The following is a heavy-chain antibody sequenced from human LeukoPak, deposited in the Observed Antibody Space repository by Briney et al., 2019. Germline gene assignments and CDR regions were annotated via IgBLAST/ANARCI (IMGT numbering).Heavy chain of an antibody. Sequence: PSETLSLTCAVSAYSISSGYYWGWIRQPPGKGLEWIGYIYYSGSTNYNPSLKSRVTISVDTSKNQFSLKLSSVTAADTAVYYCATLDYWGQGTLVTVSS. CDR1: AYSISSGYY. V-gene: IGHV4-38-2*01. J-gene: IGHJ4*02. CDR2: IYYSGST. CDR3: ATLDY.